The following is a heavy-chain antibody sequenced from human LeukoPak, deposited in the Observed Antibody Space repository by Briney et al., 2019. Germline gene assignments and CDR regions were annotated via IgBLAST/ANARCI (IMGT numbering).Heavy chain of an antibody. V-gene: IGHV1-2*02. Sequence: ASVKVSCKASGYTFTGYYMHWVRQAPGQGLEWMGWINPNSGGTNYAQKFQGRVTMTRDTSISTAYMELSRLRSDDTAVYYCARGHNYYDSSGPFDYWGQGTLVTVSS. CDR3: ARGHNYYDSSGPFDY. CDR1: GYTFTGYY. J-gene: IGHJ4*02. CDR2: INPNSGGT. D-gene: IGHD3-22*01.